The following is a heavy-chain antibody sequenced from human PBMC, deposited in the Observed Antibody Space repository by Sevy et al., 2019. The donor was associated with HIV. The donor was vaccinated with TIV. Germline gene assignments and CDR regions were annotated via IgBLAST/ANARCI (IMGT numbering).Heavy chain of an antibody. V-gene: IGHV3-7*01. D-gene: IGHD6-6*01. Sequence: GGSLRLSCAASGFTFGSYWMTWVRQAPGKGLEWVANIKEDGSGRFYLDSVRGRFTVSRDNAKKTLYLQMNNLRGEDTALYYCARLYSSSSGRGLDNWGHGALVTVSS. J-gene: IGHJ4*01. CDR1: GFTFGSYW. CDR2: IKEDGSGR. CDR3: ARLYSSSSGRGLDN.